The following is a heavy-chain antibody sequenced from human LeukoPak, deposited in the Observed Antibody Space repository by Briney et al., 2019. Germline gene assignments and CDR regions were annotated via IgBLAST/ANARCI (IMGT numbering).Heavy chain of an antibody. V-gene: IGHV4-39*07. J-gene: IGHJ6*03. CDR2: IYYSGST. Sequence: PSETLSLTCTVSGGSISSSSYYWGWIRQPPGKGLEWIGSIYYSGSTYYNPSLKSRVTISVDTSKNQFSLKLSSVTAADTAVYYCARVLAEDPEPYYYYMDVWGKGTTVTVSS. CDR1: GGSISSSSYY. CDR3: ARVLAEDPEPYYYYMDV. D-gene: IGHD2-15*01.